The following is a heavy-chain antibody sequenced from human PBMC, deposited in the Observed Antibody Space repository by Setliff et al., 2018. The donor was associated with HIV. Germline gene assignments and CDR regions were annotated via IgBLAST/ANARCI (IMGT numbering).Heavy chain of an antibody. Sequence: TFSNYAIPWVRQAPGQGLEWMGETSPIFGAANSAQKFQCRVTMTRDTSTSTVYMELSSLRSEDTAVYYCARSLQWGCSSTTCYVGYWGQGTLVTVSS. CDR2: TSPIFGAA. J-gene: IGHJ4*02. CDR1: TFSNYA. D-gene: IGHD2-2*01. CDR3: ARSLQWGCSSTTCYVGY. V-gene: IGHV1-69*05.